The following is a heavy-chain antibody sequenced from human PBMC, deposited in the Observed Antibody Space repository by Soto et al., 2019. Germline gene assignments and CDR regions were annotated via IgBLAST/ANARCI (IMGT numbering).Heavy chain of an antibody. CDR3: ARDLRPGYCSGGSCYALYYYGMDV. J-gene: IGHJ6*02. V-gene: IGHV3-11*06. CDR1: GFTFSDYY. D-gene: IGHD2-15*01. Sequence: PGGSLRLSCAASGFTFSDYYMSWIRQAPGKGLEWVSYISSSSSYTNYADSVKGRFTISRDNAKNSLYLQMNSLRAEDTAVYYRARDLRPGYCSGGSCYALYYYGMDVWGQGTTVTVSS. CDR2: ISSSSSYT.